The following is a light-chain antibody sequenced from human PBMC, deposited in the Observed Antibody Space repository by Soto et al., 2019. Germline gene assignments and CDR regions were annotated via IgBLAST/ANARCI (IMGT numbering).Light chain of an antibody. CDR3: GTWESSLSGCF. Sequence: QSVLTQPPSVSAAPGQKVTISCSGSTSNIGNNYVSWYQQLPGTAPKLLIYENNKRPSGIPDRFSGSKSGTSATLGITGLQTGDEAVYYWGTWESSLSGCFFGTGTKVTVL. CDR1: TSNIGNNY. J-gene: IGLJ1*01. CDR2: ENN. V-gene: IGLV1-51*02.